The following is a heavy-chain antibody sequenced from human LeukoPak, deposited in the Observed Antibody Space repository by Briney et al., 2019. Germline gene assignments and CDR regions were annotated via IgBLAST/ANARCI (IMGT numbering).Heavy chain of an antibody. CDR2: INPNSGGT. CDR1: GYTFTGYY. V-gene: IGHV1-2*02. J-gene: IGHJ3*02. Sequence: WASVKVSCKASGYTFTGYYMHWVRQASGQGLEWMGWINPNSGGTNYAQKFQGRVTTTRDTSISTAYMELSRLRSDDTAVCYCARSRMVRGVNDAFDIWGQGTMVTVSS. D-gene: IGHD3-10*01. CDR3: ARSRMVRGVNDAFDI.